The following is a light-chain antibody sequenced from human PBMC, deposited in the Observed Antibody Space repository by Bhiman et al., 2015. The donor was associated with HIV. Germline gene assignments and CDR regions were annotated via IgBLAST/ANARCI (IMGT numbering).Light chain of an antibody. CDR3: ATWDDNLSADYF. CDR2: EVN. V-gene: IGLV1-47*01. Sequence: QSVLTQPPSASGTPGQRVTISCTGTTSDFGGYNYVSWYQQHPGKAPKLMIYEVNKRPSGVPDRFSGSKSGTSASLVIRGLQSEDESEYYCATWDDNLSADYFFGTGTKVTVL. CDR1: TSDFGGYNY. J-gene: IGLJ1*01.